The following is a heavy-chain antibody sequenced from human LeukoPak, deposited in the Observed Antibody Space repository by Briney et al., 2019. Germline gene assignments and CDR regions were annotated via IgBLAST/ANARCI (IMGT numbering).Heavy chain of an antibody. J-gene: IGHJ4*02. V-gene: IGHV3-23*01. Sequence: GESLRLSCAVSGFTFSSYAMSWVRQAPGKGLEWVSAISGSGDSTYYADSVKGRFTISRDNSRNTLYLQMNSLRAEDTAVYYCAKVDPIVVVVAATPYFDYWGQGTLVTVSS. CDR1: GFTFSSYA. D-gene: IGHD2-15*01. CDR2: ISGSGDST. CDR3: AKVDPIVVVVAATPYFDY.